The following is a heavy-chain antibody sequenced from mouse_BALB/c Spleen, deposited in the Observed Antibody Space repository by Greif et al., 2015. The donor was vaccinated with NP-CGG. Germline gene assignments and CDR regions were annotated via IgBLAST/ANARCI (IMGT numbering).Heavy chain of an antibody. V-gene: IGHV5-12-1*01. J-gene: IGHJ2*01. Sequence: EVHLVESGGGLVKPGGSLKPSCAASGFAFRSYDMSWVRQTPEKRLEWVAYISSGGGSTYYPDTVKGRFTISRDNAKNTPYLQMSSLKSEDTAMYYCARHYYGSSYSYWGQGTTLTVSS. CDR1: GFAFRSYD. CDR2: ISSGGGST. CDR3: ARHYYGSSYSY. D-gene: IGHD1-1*01.